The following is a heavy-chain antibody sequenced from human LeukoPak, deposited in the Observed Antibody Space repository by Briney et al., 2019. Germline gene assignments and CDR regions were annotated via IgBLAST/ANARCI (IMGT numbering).Heavy chain of an antibody. V-gene: IGHV4-34*01. Sequence: SETLSLTCAVYGGSFSGYYWSWIRQPPGKGLEWIGEINHSGSTNYNPSLKSRVTIPVDTSKNQFSLKLSSVTAADTAVYYCARGRYAGSPAPTDIWGQGTMVTVSS. J-gene: IGHJ3*02. CDR3: ARGRYAGSPAPTDI. D-gene: IGHD4-23*01. CDR1: GGSFSGYY. CDR2: INHSGST.